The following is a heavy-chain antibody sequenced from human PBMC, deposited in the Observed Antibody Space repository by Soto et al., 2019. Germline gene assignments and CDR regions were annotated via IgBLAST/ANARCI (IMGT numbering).Heavy chain of an antibody. J-gene: IGHJ6*02. CDR2: INHSGST. D-gene: IGHD3-3*01. Sequence: SETLSLTCAVYGGSFSGYYWSWFRQPPGKGLEWIGEINHSGSTNYNPSLKSRVTISVDTSKNQFSLKLSSVTAADTAVYYCARGRNFWSGYRYYYGMDVWGQGTTVTVSS. V-gene: IGHV4-34*01. CDR1: GGSFSGYY. CDR3: ARGRNFWSGYRYYYGMDV.